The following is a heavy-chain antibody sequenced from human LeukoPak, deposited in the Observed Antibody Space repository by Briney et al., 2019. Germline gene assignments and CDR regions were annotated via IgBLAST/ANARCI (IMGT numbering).Heavy chain of an antibody. J-gene: IGHJ4*02. CDR1: GFTFSSYG. D-gene: IGHD5-24*01. CDR3: AKDRDWYYFDY. CDR2: ISYDGSNK. V-gene: IGHV3-30*18. Sequence: GRSLRLSCAASGFTFSSYGMHWVRQAPGKGLEWVAVISYDGSNKYYADSVKGRFTISRDNSKNTLYLQMNSLRAEDTAVYYCAKDRDWYYFDYWGQGCLVTVSS.